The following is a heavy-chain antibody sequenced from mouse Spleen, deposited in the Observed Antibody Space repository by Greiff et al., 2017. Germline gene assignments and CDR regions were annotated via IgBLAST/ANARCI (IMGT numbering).Heavy chain of an antibody. D-gene: IGHD2-3*01. CDR1: GYSITSGYY. V-gene: IGHV3-6*01. Sequence: ESGPGLVKPSQSLSLTCSVTGYSITSGYYWNWIRQFPGNKLEWMGYISYDGSNNYNPSLKNRISITRDTSKNQFFLKLNSVTTEDTATYYCARSYDGYWYFDVWGTGTTVTVSS. CDR2: ISYDGSN. J-gene: IGHJ1*03. CDR3: ARSYDGYWYFDV.